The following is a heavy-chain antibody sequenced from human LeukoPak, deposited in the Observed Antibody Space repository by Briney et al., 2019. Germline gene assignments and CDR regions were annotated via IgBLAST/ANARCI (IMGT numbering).Heavy chain of an antibody. Sequence: SETLSLTCTVSGGSISSSSYYWGWIRQPPGKGLEWIGSIYYSGSTYYNPSLKSRVTISVDTSKNQFSLKLSSVTAADTAVYYCAKTGYCSSTSCMDVWGKGTTVTISS. CDR1: GGSISSSSYY. V-gene: IGHV4-39*07. CDR2: IYYSGST. D-gene: IGHD2-2*01. J-gene: IGHJ6*03. CDR3: AKTGYCSSTSCMDV.